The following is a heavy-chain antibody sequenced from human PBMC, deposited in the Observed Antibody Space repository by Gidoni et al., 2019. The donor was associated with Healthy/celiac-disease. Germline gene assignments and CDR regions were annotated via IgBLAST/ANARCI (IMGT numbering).Heavy chain of an antibody. CDR3: ARRRGGYYYDSSGYYYDA. CDR2: INHSGST. J-gene: IGHJ5*02. CDR1: GGSFSGYY. D-gene: IGHD3-22*01. Sequence: QVQLQQWGAGLLKPSETLSLTCAVYGGSFSGYYWSWIRQPPGKGLEWIGEINHSGSTNYNPSLKSRVTISVDTSKNQFSLKLSSVTAADTAVYYCARRRGGYYYDSSGYYYDAWGQGTLVTVSS. V-gene: IGHV4-34*01.